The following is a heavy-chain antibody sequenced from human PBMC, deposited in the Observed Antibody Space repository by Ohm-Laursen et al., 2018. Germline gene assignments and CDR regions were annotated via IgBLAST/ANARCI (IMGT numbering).Heavy chain of an antibody. Sequence: TLSLTCIVSGGSISSGGYYWSWIRQHPGKGLEWIGYIYYSGSTYYNPSLKSRVTISVDTSKNQFSLKLSSVAAADTAVYYCARDNGGYYFDYWGQGTLVTVSS. CDR1: GGSISSGGYY. D-gene: IGHD7-27*01. V-gene: IGHV4-31*03. CDR2: IYYSGST. J-gene: IGHJ4*02. CDR3: ARDNGGYYFDY.